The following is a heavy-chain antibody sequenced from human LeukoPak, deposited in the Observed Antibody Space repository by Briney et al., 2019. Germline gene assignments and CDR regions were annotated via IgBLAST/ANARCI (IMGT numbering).Heavy chain of an antibody. V-gene: IGHV4-39*01. CDR2: IYYSGST. CDR1: GGSISSSSYY. J-gene: IGHJ3*02. Sequence: SETLSLTCTVSGGSISSSSYYWGWIRQPPGKGLEWIGSIYYSGSTYYNPSLKSRVTISVDTSKNQFSLKLSSVTAADTAVYYCARHPPSITYYYDSSGYYRGDAFDIWGQGTMVTVSS. CDR3: ARHPPSITYYYDSSGYYRGDAFDI. D-gene: IGHD3-22*01.